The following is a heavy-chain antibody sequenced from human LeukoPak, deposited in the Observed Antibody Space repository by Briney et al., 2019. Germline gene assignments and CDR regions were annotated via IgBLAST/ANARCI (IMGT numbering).Heavy chain of an antibody. CDR3: ARDPQDIVFVPATL. J-gene: IGHJ6*02. Sequence: PGGSLRLSCAASGFTFSSYSMNWVRQAPGKGLEWVSYISSSGRMIHYADSVKGRFTISRDNAKSTLYLQMNSLRDEDTAVYYCARDPQDIVFVPATLWGQGTTVTVSS. CDR1: GFTFSSYS. D-gene: IGHD2-2*01. CDR2: ISSSGRMI. V-gene: IGHV3-48*02.